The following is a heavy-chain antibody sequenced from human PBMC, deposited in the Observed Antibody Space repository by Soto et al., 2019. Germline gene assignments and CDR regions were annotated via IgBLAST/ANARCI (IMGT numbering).Heavy chain of an antibody. CDR1: VGSFKGYS. J-gene: IGHJ3*02. CDR3: ARPPYAFGFDI. Sequence: QVQLQQWGAGLLKPSETLSLTCAVYVGSFKGYSWTWIRQPPGKGLEWIGEINHSGSTKYNPSLKRRVTISVDTSRNQFSLKLSSVTAADTAVYFCARPPYAFGFDIWGQGTVVTVSS. V-gene: IGHV4-34*01. D-gene: IGHD3-16*01. CDR2: INHSGST.